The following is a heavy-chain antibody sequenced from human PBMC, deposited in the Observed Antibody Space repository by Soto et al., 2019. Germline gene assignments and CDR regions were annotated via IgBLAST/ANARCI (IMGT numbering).Heavy chain of an antibody. J-gene: IGHJ4*02. CDR2: ISGSGGST. V-gene: IGHV3-23*01. Sequence: GGSLRLSCAASGFTFSSYAMSWVRQAPGKGLEWVSAISGSGGSTYYADSVKGRFTISRDNSKNTLYLQMNSLRAEDTAVYYCAKDPDPNSYIAAADGYWGQGTLVTVSS. D-gene: IGHD6-13*01. CDR3: AKDPDPNSYIAAADGY. CDR1: GFTFSSYA.